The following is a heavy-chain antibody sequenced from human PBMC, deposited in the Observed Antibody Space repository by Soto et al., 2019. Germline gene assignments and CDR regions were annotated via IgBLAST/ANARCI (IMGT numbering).Heavy chain of an antibody. V-gene: IGHV4-59*01. CDR1: GGSISSYY. D-gene: IGHD6-19*01. Sequence: KSSETLSLTCTVSGGSISSYYWSWIRQPPGKGLEWIGYIYYSGSTNYNPSLKSRVTISVDTSKNQFSLKLSSVTAADTAVYYCARARGFIAVAGTRSYYYYYGMDVWGQGTTVTVSS. CDR2: IYYSGST. J-gene: IGHJ6*02. CDR3: ARARGFIAVAGTRSYYYYYGMDV.